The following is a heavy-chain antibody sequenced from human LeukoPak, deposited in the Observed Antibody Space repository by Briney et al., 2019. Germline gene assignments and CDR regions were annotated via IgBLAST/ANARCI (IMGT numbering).Heavy chain of an antibody. CDR1: GLSFSGYY. Sequence: PSETLSLTCAVYGLSFSGYYWSWLRQPPGKGLEWIGEINHSGSTNYKQSLKSRFTISRDTSKNKFSLKLSTVTPADTAVYYCARGRYSSGWYRLGTNNYYFDYWGQGTLVTVTS. CDR2: INHSGST. CDR3: ARGRYSSGWYRLGTNNYYFDY. V-gene: IGHV4-34*01. J-gene: IGHJ4*02. D-gene: IGHD6-19*01.